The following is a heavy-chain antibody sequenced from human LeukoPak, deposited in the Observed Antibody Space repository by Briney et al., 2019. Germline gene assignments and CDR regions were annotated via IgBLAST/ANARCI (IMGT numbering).Heavy chain of an antibody. CDR3: AKFRGSITTPYYD. J-gene: IGHJ4*02. V-gene: IGHV3-30*18. CDR2: ISYDGSNK. D-gene: IGHD3-3*01. CDR1: GFTFSSYG. Sequence: PGRSLRLSCAASGFTFSSYGMHWVRQAPGKGLEWVAVISYDGSNKYYADSVKGRFTISRDNSKNTLYLQMNSLRAEDTAVYYCAKFRGSITTPYYDWGQGTLVTVSS.